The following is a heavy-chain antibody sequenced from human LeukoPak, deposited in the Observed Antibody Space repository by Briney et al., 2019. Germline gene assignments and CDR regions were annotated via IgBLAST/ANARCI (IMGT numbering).Heavy chain of an antibody. J-gene: IGHJ4*02. CDR1: GFTFSSYA. CDR2: ISGSGGST. CDR3: AKKGHCSGGSCYSVLDYFDY. Sequence: GGSLRLSCAASGFTFSSYAMSWVRQAPGKGLEWVSAISGSGGSTYYADSVKGRFTISRDNSKNTLYLQMNSLRAEDTAVYYCAKKGHCSGGSCYSVLDYFDYWGQGTLVTVSS. D-gene: IGHD2-15*01. V-gene: IGHV3-23*01.